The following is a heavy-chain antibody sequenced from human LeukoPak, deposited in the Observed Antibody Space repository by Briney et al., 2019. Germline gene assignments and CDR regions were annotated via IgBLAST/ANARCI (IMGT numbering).Heavy chain of an antibody. D-gene: IGHD3-22*01. CDR1: GGSFSGYY. CDR2: INHSGST. V-gene: IGHV4-34*01. Sequence: SETLSLTCAVYGGSFSGYYWSWIRQPPGKGLEWIGEINHSGSTNYNPSLKSRVTISVDTSKNQFSLKLSSVTAADTAVYYCARGVRKDFKPYQTHTYYYDSRSAFDIWGQGTMVTVSS. CDR3: ARGVRKDFKPYQTHTYYYDSRSAFDI. J-gene: IGHJ3*02.